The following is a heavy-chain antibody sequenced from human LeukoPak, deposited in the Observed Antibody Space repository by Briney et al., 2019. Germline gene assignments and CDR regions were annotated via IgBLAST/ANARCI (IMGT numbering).Heavy chain of an antibody. CDR3: ATVQVLRFLEWLSDFDY. CDR1: GFNFSRLG. D-gene: IGHD3-3*01. CDR2: LCSSGSTI. J-gene: IGHJ4*02. V-gene: IGHV3-48*03. Sequence: GSLGLSRGGSGFNFSRLGMKLVRPASGEGLGWGSFLCSSGSTIYYADSVKGRFTISRDNAKNSLYLQMNSLRAEDTAVYYCATVQVLRFLEWLSDFDYWGQGTLVTVSS.